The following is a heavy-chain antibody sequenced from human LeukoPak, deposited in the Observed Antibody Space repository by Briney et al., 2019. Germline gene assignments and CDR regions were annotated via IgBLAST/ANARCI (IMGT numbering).Heavy chain of an antibody. V-gene: IGHV4-59*01. CDR3: ARGGTWLPYWYFDL. D-gene: IGHD5-24*01. CDR2: VYSSGST. Sequence: SETLSLTCTVSNGSMTNNYWSWIRQPPGKGLEWIGYVYSSGSTIYIPSLKSRVTISIDTSKNQFSLKLISVTAADTAVYYCARGGTWLPYWYFDLWGRGTLVTVSS. J-gene: IGHJ2*01. CDR1: NGSMTNNY.